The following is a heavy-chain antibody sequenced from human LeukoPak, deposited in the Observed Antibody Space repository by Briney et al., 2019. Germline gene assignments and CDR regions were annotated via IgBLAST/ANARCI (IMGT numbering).Heavy chain of an antibody. J-gene: IGHJ4*02. D-gene: IGHD1-26*01. V-gene: IGHV1-46*01. CDR1: GYTFTRYY. CDR3: VRDQGSGNYYFDDY. Sequence: ASVKVSCKASGYTFTRYYMHWVRQAPGQGLEWMGIINPSDGSTSYAQKFQGRVTLTRDTSTSTVHMELSSLRSEDTAVYYCVRDQGSGNYYFDDYWGQGTLVTVSS. CDR2: INPSDGST.